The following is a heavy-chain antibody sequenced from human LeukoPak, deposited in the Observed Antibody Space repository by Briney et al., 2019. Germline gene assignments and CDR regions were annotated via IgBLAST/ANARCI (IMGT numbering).Heavy chain of an antibody. CDR3: ARCFPNYYDSSGHPGYWFDP. CDR2: INHSGST. Sequence: SETLSLTCAVYGGSFSGYYWSWIRQPPGKGLEWIGEINHSGSTNYNPSLKSRVTISVDTSKNQFSLKLSSVTAADTAVYYCARCFPNYYDSSGHPGYWFDPWGQGTLVTVSS. V-gene: IGHV4-34*01. CDR1: GGSFSGYY. J-gene: IGHJ5*02. D-gene: IGHD3-22*01.